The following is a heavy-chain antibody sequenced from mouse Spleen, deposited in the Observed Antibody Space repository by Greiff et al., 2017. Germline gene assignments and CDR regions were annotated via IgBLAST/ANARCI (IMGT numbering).Heavy chain of an antibody. CDR1: GFSFNTYA. CDR3: VRSGSNYVGFAY. D-gene: IGHD2-5*01. CDR2: IRSKSNNYAT. J-gene: IGHJ3*01. V-gene: IGHV10-1*01. Sequence: EVKLVESGGGLVQPKGSLKLSCAASGFSFNTYAMNWVRQAPGKGLEWVARIRSKSNNYATYYADSVKDRFTISRDDSESMLYLQMNNLKTEDTAMYYCVRSGSNYVGFAYWGQGTLVTVSA.